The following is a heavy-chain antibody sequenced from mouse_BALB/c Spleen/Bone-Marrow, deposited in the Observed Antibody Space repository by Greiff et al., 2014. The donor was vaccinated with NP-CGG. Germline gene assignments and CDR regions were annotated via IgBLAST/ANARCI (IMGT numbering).Heavy chain of an antibody. V-gene: IGHV1-80*01. CDR2: TYPGDSDT. CDR1: GYAFSSYW. Sequence: VKLQESGAELVRPGSSVKISCKASGYAFSSYWMNWVKQRPGQGLEWIGQTYPGDSDTDYNGKFKGKATLTADKSSNTAYMQLTSLTSEDSAVYFCARGGISVDYWGQGTTLTVSS. J-gene: IGHJ2*01. CDR3: ARGGISVDY.